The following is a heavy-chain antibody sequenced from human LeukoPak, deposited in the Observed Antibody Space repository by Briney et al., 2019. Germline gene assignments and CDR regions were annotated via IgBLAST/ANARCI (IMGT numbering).Heavy chain of an antibody. D-gene: IGHD3-22*01. Sequence: GGSLRLSCAASGFIFSSYAMSWVRQAPGKGLEWVSLIYSGGSTYYADSVKGRFTISRDNSKNTLYLQMNSLRAEDTAVYYCAKDLTRATYYYDSSGSDYWGQGTLVTVSS. V-gene: IGHV3-23*03. CDR2: IYSGGST. CDR3: AKDLTRATYYYDSSGSDY. J-gene: IGHJ4*02. CDR1: GFIFSSYA.